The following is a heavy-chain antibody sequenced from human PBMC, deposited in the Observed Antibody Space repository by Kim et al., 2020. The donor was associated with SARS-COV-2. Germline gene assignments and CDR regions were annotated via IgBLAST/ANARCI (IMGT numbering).Heavy chain of an antibody. D-gene: IGHD4-17*01. CDR3: ANLYGDSA. CDR2: GGST. J-gene: IGHJ5*02. V-gene: IGHV3-23*01. Sequence: GGSTIYADGVEGRFNISRDNSKTTLYLQMNSLGAEDTAVYYCANLYGDSAWGQGTLVTVSS.